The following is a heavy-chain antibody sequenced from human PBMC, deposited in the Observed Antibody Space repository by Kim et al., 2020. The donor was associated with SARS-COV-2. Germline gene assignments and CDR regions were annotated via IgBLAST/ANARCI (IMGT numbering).Heavy chain of an antibody. V-gene: IGHV3-21*01. D-gene: IGHD3-3*01. J-gene: IGHJ5*02. Sequence: GKRRFTISRDNAKNSLYLQMNSLRAEDTAIYYCAKTFCDFWSSYYDNWFDPWGQGTLVTVSA. CDR3: AKTFCDFWSSYYDNWFDP.